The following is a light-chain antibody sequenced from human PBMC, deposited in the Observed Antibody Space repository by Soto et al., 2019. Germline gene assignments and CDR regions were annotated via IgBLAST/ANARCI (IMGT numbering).Light chain of an antibody. CDR1: SSDVGRYNL. CDR2: EGT. CDR3: CAYAGRSTHVV. Sequence: QSVLTQPASVSGSPGQSITISCTGTSSDVGRYNLVSWYQQFPGKAPKLMIYEGTKRPSGVSNRFSGSKSGNTASLTISGLQADDEADYYCCAYAGRSTHVVFGGGTQLTVL. J-gene: IGLJ2*01. V-gene: IGLV2-23*01.